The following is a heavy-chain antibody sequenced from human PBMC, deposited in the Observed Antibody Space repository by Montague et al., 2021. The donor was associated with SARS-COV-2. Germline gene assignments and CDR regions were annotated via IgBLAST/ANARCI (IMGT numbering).Heavy chain of an antibody. J-gene: IGHJ4*02. Sequence: SETLSLTCSVSGGSISSYHWFWIWQPPGKGLEWNGYVSYCGSTNYNLSLKSRVTISLDTSKNRFSLRVTSVTAADTAVYYCAGVVRYNYDQWGQGILVTVSS. CDR3: AGVVRYNYDQ. D-gene: IGHD3-16*02. CDR2: VSYCGST. CDR1: GGSISSYH. V-gene: IGHV4-59*01.